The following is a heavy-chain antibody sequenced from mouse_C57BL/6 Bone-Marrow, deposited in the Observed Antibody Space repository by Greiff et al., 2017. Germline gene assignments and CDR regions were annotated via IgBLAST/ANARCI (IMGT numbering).Heavy chain of an antibody. D-gene: IGHD2-13*01. J-gene: IGHJ2*01. CDR1: GFNIKDYY. Sequence: VQLQQSGAELVKPGASVKLSCTASGFNIKDYYIRWVKQGTEQGLEWIGKIDPMDGDTKNAPKFQDKATLTADTSSNTAYLQRSSLTSEDTAVYYCTGSRIHDGDIHWGQDRTRTVSS. CDR3: TGSRIHDGDIH. V-gene: IGHV14-2*01. CDR2: IDPMDGDT.